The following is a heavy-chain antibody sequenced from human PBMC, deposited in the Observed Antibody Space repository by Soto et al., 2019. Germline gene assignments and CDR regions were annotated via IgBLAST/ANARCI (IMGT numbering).Heavy chain of an antibody. CDR3: AKALLGPATGAWDY. CDR1: GFTFSSYA. CDR2: ISGSGGST. V-gene: IGHV3-23*01. D-gene: IGHD3-10*01. J-gene: IGHJ4*02. Sequence: PGGSLRLSCAASGFTFSSYAMSWVRQAPGKGLEWVSAISGSGGSTYYADSVKGRFTISRDNSKNTLYPQMNSLRAEDTAVYYCAKALLGPATGAWDYWGQGTLVTVSS.